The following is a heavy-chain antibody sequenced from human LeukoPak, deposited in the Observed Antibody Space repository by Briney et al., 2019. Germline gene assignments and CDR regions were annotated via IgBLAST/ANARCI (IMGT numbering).Heavy chain of an antibody. CDR3: ARLGVGATQVGVFAFDI. CDR2: IYYSGST. V-gene: IGHV4-39*01. D-gene: IGHD1-26*01. CDR1: GGSISSSSYY. Sequence: SSETLSLTCTVSGGSISSSSYYWGWIRQPPGKGLEWIGSIYYSGSTYYNPSLKSRVTISVVTSKNQFSLKLSSVTAADTAVYYCARLGVGATQVGVFAFDIWGQGTMVTVSS. J-gene: IGHJ3*02.